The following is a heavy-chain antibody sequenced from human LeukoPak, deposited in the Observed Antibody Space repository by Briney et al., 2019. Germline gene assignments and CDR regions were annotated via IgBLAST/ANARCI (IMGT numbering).Heavy chain of an antibody. V-gene: IGHV1-18*01. CDR3: ARDFESTYYYYYMDV. CDR2: ISAYNGNT. Sequence: ASVKVSCKASGYTFTSYGISWVRQAPGQGLEWMGWISAYNGNTNYAQKLQGRVTMTTDKSTSTAYMELSSLRSEDTAVYYCARDFESTYYYYYMDVWGKGTTVTVSS. CDR1: GYTFTSYG. D-gene: IGHD2-2*01. J-gene: IGHJ6*03.